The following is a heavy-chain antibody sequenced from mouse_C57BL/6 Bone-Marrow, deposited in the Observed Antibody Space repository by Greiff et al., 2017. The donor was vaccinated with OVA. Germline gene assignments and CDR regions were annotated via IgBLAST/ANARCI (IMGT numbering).Heavy chain of an antibody. CDR2: FYPGSGSI. V-gene: IGHV1-62-2*01. J-gene: IGHJ3*01. CDR1: GYTFTEYT. D-gene: IGHD2-3*01. Sequence: QVHVKQSGAELVKPGASVKLSCKASGYTFTEYTIHWVKQRSGQGLEWIGWFYPGSGSIKYNEKFKDKATLTADTSSSTVYMELSRLTSEDSAVYFCARHEGGYDGYLFAYWGQGTLVTVSA. CDR3: ARHEGGYDGYLFAY.